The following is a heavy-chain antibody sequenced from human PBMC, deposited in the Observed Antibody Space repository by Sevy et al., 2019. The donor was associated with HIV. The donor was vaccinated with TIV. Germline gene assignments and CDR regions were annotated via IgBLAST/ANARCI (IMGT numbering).Heavy chain of an antibody. D-gene: IGHD6-13*01. V-gene: IGHV3-30*03. CDR1: GFNFSPYA. Sequence: GGSLRLSCAASGFNFSPYAMHWVRQGPGKGLEWVATVSSDGTTRSYVDSIKGRFSLSRDNSKNTLYLQMNNLTPEDTAVYYCARDAGYSVNWYPRFDPWGQGTLVTVSS. CDR3: ARDAGYSVNWYPRFDP. CDR2: VSSDGTTR. J-gene: IGHJ5*02.